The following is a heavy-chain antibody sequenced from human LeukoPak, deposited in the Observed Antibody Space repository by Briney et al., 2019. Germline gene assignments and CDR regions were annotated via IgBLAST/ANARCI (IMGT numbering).Heavy chain of an antibody. D-gene: IGHD2-21*02. J-gene: IGHJ4*02. V-gene: IGHV4-59*01. CDR1: GDSISSYY. CDR2: IYYSGST. Sequence: SETLSLTCTVSGDSISSYYWSWIRQPPGKGLEWIEYIYYSGSTNYNPSLKSRVTISIDTSKNQFSLKLSSVTAADTAVYYCARGVVTAPQTFDYWGQGTLVTVSS. CDR3: ARGVVTAPQTFDY.